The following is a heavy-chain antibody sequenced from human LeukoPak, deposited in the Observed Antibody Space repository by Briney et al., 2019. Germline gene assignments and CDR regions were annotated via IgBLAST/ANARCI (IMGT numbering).Heavy chain of an antibody. CDR1: GGSISSSSYY. J-gene: IGHJ3*02. CDR3: ARGLPTITMIVVVTAGAFDI. Sequence: SETLSLTCTVSGGSISSSSYYWGWIRQPPGKGLEWIGSIYYSGSTYYNPSLKSRVTISVDTSKNQFSLKLSSVTAADTAVYYCARGLPTITMIVVVTAGAFDIWGQGTMVTVSS. D-gene: IGHD3-22*01. CDR2: IYYSGST. V-gene: IGHV4-39*01.